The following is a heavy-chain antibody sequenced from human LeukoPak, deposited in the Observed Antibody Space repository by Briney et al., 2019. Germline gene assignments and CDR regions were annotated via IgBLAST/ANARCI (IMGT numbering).Heavy chain of an antibody. D-gene: IGHD3-22*01. J-gene: IGHJ4*02. Sequence: GGSLRLSCAASGFTFSSYAMSWVRQAPGKGLEWVSAISGSGGSTYYADSVKGRFTISRDNSKNTLYLQMNSLRAEDTAVYYCAKNSPTYYHDSSGYWFDYWGQGTLVTVSS. CDR1: GFTFSSYA. CDR3: AKNSPTYYHDSSGYWFDY. V-gene: IGHV3-23*01. CDR2: ISGSGGST.